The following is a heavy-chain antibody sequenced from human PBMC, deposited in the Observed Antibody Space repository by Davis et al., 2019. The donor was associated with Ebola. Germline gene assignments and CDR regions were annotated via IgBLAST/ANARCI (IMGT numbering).Heavy chain of an antibody. Sequence: SETLSLTCPVSGCSISSYYWSWIRQPPGKGLEWIGYIYYSGSTNYNPSLKSRVTISVDTSKNQFSLEVRSVTAADTAFYYCVRGSDAYKTGYWGQGTLVTVSS. D-gene: IGHD5-24*01. V-gene: IGHV4-59*01. CDR1: GCSISSYY. CDR3: VRGSDAYKTGY. CDR2: IYYSGST. J-gene: IGHJ4*02.